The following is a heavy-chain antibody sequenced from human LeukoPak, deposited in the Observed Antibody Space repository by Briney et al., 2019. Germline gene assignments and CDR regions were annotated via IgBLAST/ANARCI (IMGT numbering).Heavy chain of an antibody. Sequence: PGGSLRLSCAASGFTFSSYAMSWVRQAPGKGLEWVSAISGSGGSTYYADSVKGRFTISRDNSKNTLYLQMNSLRAEDTAVYYCAKALRYFDWLPINWFDPWGQGTLVTVSS. V-gene: IGHV3-23*01. D-gene: IGHD3-9*01. CDR2: ISGSGGST. J-gene: IGHJ5*02. CDR3: AKALRYFDWLPINWFDP. CDR1: GFTFSSYA.